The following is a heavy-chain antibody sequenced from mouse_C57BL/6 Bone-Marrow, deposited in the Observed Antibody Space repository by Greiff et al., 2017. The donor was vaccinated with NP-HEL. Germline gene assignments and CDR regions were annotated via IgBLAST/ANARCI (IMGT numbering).Heavy chain of an antibody. CDR3: ARGGMVKSLFDY. J-gene: IGHJ2*01. D-gene: IGHD2-1*01. V-gene: IGHV3-6*01. Sequence: EVQLQESGPGLVKPSQSLSLTCSVTGYSITSGYYWNWIRQFPGNKLEWMGYISYDGSNNYNPSLKNRISITRDTSKNQFFLKLNSVTTEDTATYYCARGGMVKSLFDYWGQGTTLTVSS. CDR2: ISYDGSN. CDR1: GYSITSGYY.